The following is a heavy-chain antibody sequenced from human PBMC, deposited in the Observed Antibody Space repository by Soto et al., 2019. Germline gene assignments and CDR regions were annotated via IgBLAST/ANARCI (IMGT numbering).Heavy chain of an antibody. CDR1: GFTFSSFS. CDR2: ISGLGGSI. V-gene: IGHV3-23*01. Sequence: EVQLLESGGGLVQPGGSLRLSCAASGFTFSSFSLSWVRQAPGKGLEWVSGISGLGGSIYYADSVKGRFTISRDNSKNTLYLQMNSLRAEDTAVYYCSKSHGDTWERYFFDFWGQGTLVTVSS. CDR3: SKSHGDTWERYFFDF. J-gene: IGHJ4*02. D-gene: IGHD1-26*01.